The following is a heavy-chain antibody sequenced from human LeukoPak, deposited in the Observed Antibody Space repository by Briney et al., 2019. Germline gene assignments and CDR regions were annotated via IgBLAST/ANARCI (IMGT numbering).Heavy chain of an antibody. J-gene: IGHJ4*02. CDR1: GFTVSSNY. CDR3: ARDGDDTSGYFSPFDY. V-gene: IGHV3-53*01. D-gene: IGHD3-22*01. Sequence: GGSLRLSCAVSGFTVSSNYMSWVRQAPGKGLEWVSVIYTGGTTYYADSVKGRFTISRDNSKNTLYLQMNSLRAEDTAVYYCARDGDDTSGYFSPFDYWGQGTLVTVSS. CDR2: IYTGGTT.